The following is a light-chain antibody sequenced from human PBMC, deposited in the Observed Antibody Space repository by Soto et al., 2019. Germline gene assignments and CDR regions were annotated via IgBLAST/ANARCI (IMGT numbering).Light chain of an antibody. CDR3: CSYAGSSTPLV. Sequence: QSVLTQPASVSGSPGQSITISCTGTGSDVGSYNLVSWYQLHPGKAPKLIIYEGSKRPSGVSNRFSGSKSGNTASLTISGLQAEDEADYYCCSYAGSSTPLVFGTGTKVTVL. CDR2: EGS. V-gene: IGLV2-23*01. CDR1: GSDVGSYNL. J-gene: IGLJ1*01.